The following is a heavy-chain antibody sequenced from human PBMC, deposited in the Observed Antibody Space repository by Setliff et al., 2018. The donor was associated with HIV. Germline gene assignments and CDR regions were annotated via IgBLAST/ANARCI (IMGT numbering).Heavy chain of an antibody. J-gene: IGHJ4*02. Sequence: ASVKVSCKASNYSFSNYGISWVRQAPGQGLEWMGWVSPHNSQTKHGQRFQNRVTLTTDTSTSTAYMELRSLKSDDTAVYYCARWVRGVAYYFDYWGQGTLVTVSS. CDR1: NYSFSNYG. CDR2: VSPHNSQT. CDR3: ARWVRGVAYYFDY. D-gene: IGHD3-10*01. V-gene: IGHV1-18*01.